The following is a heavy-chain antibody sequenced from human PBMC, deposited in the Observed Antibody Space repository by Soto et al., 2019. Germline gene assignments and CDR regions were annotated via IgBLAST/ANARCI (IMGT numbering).Heavy chain of an antibody. CDR3: ARDIYSYGSVGTPDI. V-gene: IGHV3-66*01. D-gene: IGHD5-18*01. CDR2: INNAGTT. Sequence: GGSLRLSCAASGFDASVNFMTWVRQAPGRGLEWVSVINNAGTTFYADSVKGRFTISGDKSKNTLSLQMNSLRVEDTAVYFCARDIYSYGSVGTPDIWGQGTMVTVSS. CDR1: GFDASVNF. J-gene: IGHJ3*02.